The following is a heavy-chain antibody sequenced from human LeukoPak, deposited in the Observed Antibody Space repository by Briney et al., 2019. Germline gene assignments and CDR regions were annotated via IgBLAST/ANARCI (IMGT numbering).Heavy chain of an antibody. J-gene: IGHJ6*02. CDR1: GGTFSSYA. CDR2: INPNSGGT. Sequence: ASVKVSCKASGGTFSSYAISWVRQAPGQGLEWMGWINPNSGGTNYAQKFQGRVTMTRDTSISTAYMELSRLRSDDTAVYYCARADFAIFGVVIDYYYYYGMDVWGQGTTVTVSS. V-gene: IGHV1-2*02. CDR3: ARADFAIFGVVIDYYYYYGMDV. D-gene: IGHD3-3*01.